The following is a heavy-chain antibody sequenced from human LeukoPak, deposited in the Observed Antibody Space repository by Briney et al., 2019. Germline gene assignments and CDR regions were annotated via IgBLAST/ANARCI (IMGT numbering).Heavy chain of an antibody. D-gene: IGHD3-22*01. CDR1: GGSISSFY. J-gene: IGHJ4*02. CDR2: IYNTGTT. V-gene: IGHV4-4*07. CDR3: ARSPPYYYDGSGYCAYCFDY. Sequence: SETLSLTCTVSGGSISSFYWTWIRQPAGKGLEWVGRIYNTGTTDYNPSLKSRVTMSVDGSKNQFSLKLSSVTAADTAVYYCARSPPYYYDGSGYCAYCFDYWGQGTLVTVSS.